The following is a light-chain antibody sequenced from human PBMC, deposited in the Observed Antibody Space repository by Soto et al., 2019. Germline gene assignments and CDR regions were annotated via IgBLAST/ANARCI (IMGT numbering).Light chain of an antibody. V-gene: IGLV2-14*01. CDR2: DVS. J-gene: IGLJ1*01. Sequence: QSVLTQPASVSGSPGQSITISCTGTSSDVGGYNYVSWYQQHPGKAPKLMIYDVSNRPSGVSNRFSGSKSGNTASLTISGLQAGDGADYYCSSYTSSSTVFGTGTKVTVL. CDR1: SSDVGGYNY. CDR3: SSYTSSSTV.